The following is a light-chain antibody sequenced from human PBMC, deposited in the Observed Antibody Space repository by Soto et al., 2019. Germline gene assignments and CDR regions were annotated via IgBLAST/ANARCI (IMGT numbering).Light chain of an antibody. CDR1: QSISNY. CDR3: QQYGSSSYT. J-gene: IGKJ2*01. Sequence: TQSPSSLSASVGDRVTITCRASQSISNYLNWYQQKPGQAPRLLIYDASSRATGIPDRFSGSGSGTDFTLTISRLEPEDFAVYYCQQYGSSSYTFGQGTKLEIK. CDR2: DAS. V-gene: IGKV3-20*01.